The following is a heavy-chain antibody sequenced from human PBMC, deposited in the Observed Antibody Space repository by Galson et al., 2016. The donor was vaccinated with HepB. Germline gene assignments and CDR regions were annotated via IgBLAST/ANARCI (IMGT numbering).Heavy chain of an antibody. CDR3: AKTMAASRTNWFDP. J-gene: IGHJ5*02. Sequence: SLRLSCAASGFTFRNYGMHWVRQAPGQGLEWVAIISHDGSLKFYADSVKGRFTISRDNSKNTLYLQMNSLRPDDTAIYYCAKTMAASRTNWFDPWGQGVLVTVS. CDR1: GFTFRNYG. CDR2: ISHDGSLK. D-gene: IGHD6-13*01. V-gene: IGHV3-30*18.